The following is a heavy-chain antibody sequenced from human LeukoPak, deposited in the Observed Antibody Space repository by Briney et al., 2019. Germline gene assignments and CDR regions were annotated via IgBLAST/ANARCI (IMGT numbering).Heavy chain of an antibody. D-gene: IGHD5-24*01. CDR3: AREGISREMDFDY. J-gene: IGHJ4*02. Sequence: GGSLRLSCAASGFTFSSHAMSWVRQAPEKGLEWVSSITNDNYDTFYADSVKGRFTISRDESKNTLYLQMKSLRAEDTAVYYCAREGISREMDFDYWGQGTLVTVSS. V-gene: IGHV3-23*01. CDR1: GFTFSSHA. CDR2: ITNDNYDT.